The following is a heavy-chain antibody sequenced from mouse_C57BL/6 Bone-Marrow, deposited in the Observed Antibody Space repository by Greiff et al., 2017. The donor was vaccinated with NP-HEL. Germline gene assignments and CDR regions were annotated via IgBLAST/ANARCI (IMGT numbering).Heavy chain of an antibody. CDR1: GFTFSDYG. CDR3: ARGITTFAY. CDR2: LSSGSSTL. D-gene: IGHD1-1*01. Sequence: EVQGVESGGGLVKPGGSLKLSCAASGFTFSDYGMHWVRQAPEKGLEWVAYLSSGSSTLYYADTVKGRFTISRDNAKNTLFLQMTSLRSEDTAMYYCARGITTFAYWGQGTLVTVSA. J-gene: IGHJ3*01. V-gene: IGHV5-17*01.